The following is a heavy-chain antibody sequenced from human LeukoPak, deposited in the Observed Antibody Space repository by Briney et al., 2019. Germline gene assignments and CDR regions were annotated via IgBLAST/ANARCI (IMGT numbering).Heavy chain of an antibody. V-gene: IGHV3-48*04. CDR1: GFTFSSYS. J-gene: IGHJ4*02. CDR3: ARGNWGY. D-gene: IGHD7-27*01. CDR2: ISSSSSTI. Sequence: GGSLRLSCAASGFTFSSYSMNWVRQAPGKGLEGVSYISSSSSTIYYADSVKGRFTISRDNAKNSLYLQMSSLRAEDTAVYYCARGNWGYWGQGTLVTVSS.